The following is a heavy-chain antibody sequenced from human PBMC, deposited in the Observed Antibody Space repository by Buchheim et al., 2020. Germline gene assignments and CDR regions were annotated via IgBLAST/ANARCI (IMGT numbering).Heavy chain of an antibody. D-gene: IGHD5-24*01. J-gene: IGHJ2*01. Sequence: QVQLVESGGGVVQPGRSLRLSCAASGFTFSSYAMHWVRQAPGKGLEWVAVIWYDGSNKYYADSVKGRFTISRDNSKNTLYLQMNNLRAEDTVLYYCARLAWLQLNWYFYLWGRGTL. V-gene: IGHV3-33*08. CDR1: GFTFSSYA. CDR2: IWYDGSNK. CDR3: ARLAWLQLNWYFYL.